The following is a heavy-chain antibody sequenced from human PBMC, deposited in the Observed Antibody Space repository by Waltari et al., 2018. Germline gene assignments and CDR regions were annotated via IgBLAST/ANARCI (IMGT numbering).Heavy chain of an antibody. D-gene: IGHD1-26*01. Sequence: QVQLQQWGAGLLKPSETLSLTCAVYGGSFSGYDWSWIRQPPGKGREWIGEINHSGSTNSNPSLTSRVTISVDTSKNQFTLKLSSVTAEDQAVDYCARAPSELDDWGQGTLVTVSS. CDR2: INHSGST. CDR3: ARAPSELDD. V-gene: IGHV4-34*01. J-gene: IGHJ4*02. CDR1: GGSFSGYD.